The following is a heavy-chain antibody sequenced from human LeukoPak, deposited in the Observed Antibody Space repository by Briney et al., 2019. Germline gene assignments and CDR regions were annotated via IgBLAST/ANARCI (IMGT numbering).Heavy chain of an antibody. V-gene: IGHV1-8*01. D-gene: IGHD3-16*02. CDR3: ARMRRSIGYVWGSYRQYYFDY. J-gene: IGHJ4*02. CDR1: GYTFTSYD. Sequence: GASVKLSCKASGYTFTSYDINWVRQATGQGLEWMGWMNPNSGNTGYAQKFQGRVTMTRSTSISTAYMELSSLRSEDTAVYYCARMRRSIGYVWGSYRQYYFDYWGQGTLVTVSS. CDR2: MNPNSGNT.